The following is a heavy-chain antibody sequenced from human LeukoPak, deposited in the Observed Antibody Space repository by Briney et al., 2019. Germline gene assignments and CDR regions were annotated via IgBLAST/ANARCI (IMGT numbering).Heavy chain of an antibody. D-gene: IGHD4-17*01. J-gene: IGHJ4*02. Sequence: TSETLSLTCAVYGGSFSGYYWSWIRQPPGKGLEWIGEINHSGSTNYNPSLKSRVTISVGTSKNQFSLKLSSVTAADTAVYYCASVRYGDYAPDYWGQGTLVTVSS. CDR1: GGSFSGYY. CDR3: ASVRYGDYAPDY. CDR2: INHSGST. V-gene: IGHV4-34*01.